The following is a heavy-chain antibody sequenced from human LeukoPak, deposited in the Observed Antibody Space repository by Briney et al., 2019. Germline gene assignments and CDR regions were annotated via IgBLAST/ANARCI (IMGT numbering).Heavy chain of an antibody. V-gene: IGHV3-23*01. Sequence: GGSLRLSCAASGFTFSSYAMSWVRQAPGKGLEWVSAISGSGGSTYYADSVKGQFTISRDNSKNTLYLQMNSLRDEDTAVYYCAKVRILSLGATIGDAFDIWGQGTMVTVSS. D-gene: IGHD1-26*01. J-gene: IGHJ3*02. CDR1: GFTFSSYA. CDR2: ISGSGGST. CDR3: AKVRILSLGATIGDAFDI.